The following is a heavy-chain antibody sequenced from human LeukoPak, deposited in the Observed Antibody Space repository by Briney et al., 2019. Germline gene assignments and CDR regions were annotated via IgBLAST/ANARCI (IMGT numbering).Heavy chain of an antibody. Sequence: ASVKVSCKASGYTFTSYGISWVRQAPGQGLEWMGWISAYNGNTNYAQKLQGRVTMTTDTSTSTAYMELRSLRSDDTAVYYCARVAIMTTVPHFDYWGQGTLVTVSS. CDR1: GYTFTSYG. V-gene: IGHV1-18*01. D-gene: IGHD4-17*01. J-gene: IGHJ4*02. CDR2: ISAYNGNT. CDR3: ARVAIMTTVPHFDY.